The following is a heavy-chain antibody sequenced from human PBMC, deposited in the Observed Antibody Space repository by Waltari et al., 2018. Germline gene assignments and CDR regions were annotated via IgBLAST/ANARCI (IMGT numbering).Heavy chain of an antibody. Sequence: EVQLVESGGGLVQPGGSLKLACAASGLTLRGYWMQWVRQAPGKGLVWVSRINSGGSSTYYADSVKGRFTISRDNAKNTLYLQMNSLRAEDTAVYYCARGADGYGNFDYWGQGTLVTVSS. J-gene: IGHJ4*02. D-gene: IGHD5-12*01. CDR2: INSGGSST. CDR1: GLTLRGYW. CDR3: ARGADGYGNFDY. V-gene: IGHV3-74*01.